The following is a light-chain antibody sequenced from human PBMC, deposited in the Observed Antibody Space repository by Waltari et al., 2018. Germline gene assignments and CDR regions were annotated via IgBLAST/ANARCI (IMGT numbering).Light chain of an antibody. CDR3: QQSYSTPLT. Sequence: DIQMTQSPSSLSASVGDRVTITCRASQSISSYLNWYQQKPGKAPKLLIYAASSLQSGVTSRFSGSVSGTDFTLTISSLQPEDFATYYCQQSYSTPLTFGGGTKVEIK. CDR1: QSISSY. V-gene: IGKV1-39*01. CDR2: AAS. J-gene: IGKJ4*01.